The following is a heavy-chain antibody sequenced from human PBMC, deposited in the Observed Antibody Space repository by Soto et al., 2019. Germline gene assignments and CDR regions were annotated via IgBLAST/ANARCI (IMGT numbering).Heavy chain of an antibody. V-gene: IGHV4-30-2*01. D-gene: IGHD4-17*01. J-gene: IGHJ4*02. CDR2: IYHSGST. CDR1: GGSISSGGYS. CDR3: SMVMPTVTSFDY. Sequence: SETLSLTCAVSGGSISSGGYSCNWIRQPPGKGLEWIGYIYHSGSTYYNPSLKSRVTISVDRSKNQFSLKLSSVTAADTAVYYCSMVMPTVTSFDYWGTATLVTV.